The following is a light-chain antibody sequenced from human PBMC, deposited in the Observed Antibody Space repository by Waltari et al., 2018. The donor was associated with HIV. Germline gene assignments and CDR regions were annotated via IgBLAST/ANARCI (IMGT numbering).Light chain of an antibody. V-gene: IGKV1-39*01. J-gene: IGKJ5*01. CDR3: QQSYNTSPIT. Sequence: DIQLTQSPSSLSASVGDRVTIPCRASQYINNYLNWDKQKPGKSHHRLIYDASSMQTGFPSRCSGSRSGTVFTLTISSLQPEDFATYFCQQSYNTSPITFGQGTRVEIK. CDR2: DAS. CDR1: QYINNY.